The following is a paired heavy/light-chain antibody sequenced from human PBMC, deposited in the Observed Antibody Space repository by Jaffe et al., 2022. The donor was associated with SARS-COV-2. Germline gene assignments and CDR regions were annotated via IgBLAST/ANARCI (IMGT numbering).Heavy chain of an antibody. J-gene: IGHJ6*02. V-gene: IGHV3-48*02. Sequence: EVQLVESGGGLVQPGGSLRLSCAASGFTFSSYSINWVRQAPGKGLEWVSYINTGGSPMYYAASVKGRFTISRDNAKNSLYLQMNSLRDEDTAVYYCARIGGSPMVNYFYGMDVWGQGTTVTVSS. D-gene: IGHD3-10*01. CDR2: INTGGSPM. CDR3: ARIGGSPMVNYFYGMDV. CDR1: GFTFSSYS.
Light chain of an antibody. CDR3: QHFNTYSWYT. Sequence: DIQMTQSPSTLSASVGERVTITCRASQSISNWLAWYQQKPGKAPKLLIYKASSLQSGVPSRFSGSGSGTEFTLTIGSLQPDDFATYYCQHFNTYSWYTFGQGTKLEI. CDR2: KAS. CDR1: QSISNW. J-gene: IGKJ2*01. V-gene: IGKV1-5*03.